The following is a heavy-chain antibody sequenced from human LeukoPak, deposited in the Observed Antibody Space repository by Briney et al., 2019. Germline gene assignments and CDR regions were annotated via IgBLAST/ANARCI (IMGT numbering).Heavy chain of an antibody. D-gene: IGHD6-19*01. CDR3: AKDARRSSGWYFFDH. CDR1: GFTFPNYA. V-gene: IGHV3-23*01. Sequence: GGSLRLSCAASGFTFPNYALSWVRQAPGMGLEWVSVISDSGGRTYYADSVKGRFTISRDNSQNTLYLQMNSLRVDDTPVYYCAKDARRSSGWYFFDHWGQGTLVTVSS. J-gene: IGHJ4*02. CDR2: ISDSGGRT.